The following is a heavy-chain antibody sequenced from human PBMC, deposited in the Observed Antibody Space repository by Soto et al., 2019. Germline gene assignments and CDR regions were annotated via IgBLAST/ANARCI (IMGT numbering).Heavy chain of an antibody. CDR2: IYYSGST. CDR1: GGSISSGGYY. V-gene: IGHV4-31*03. J-gene: IGHJ4*02. CDR3: ARGYLRTNFDY. Sequence: SETLSLTCTVSGGSISSGGYYWSWIRQHPGKGLEWIGYIYYSGSTYYNPSLKSRVTISVDTSKNQFSLKLSSVTAADTAVYYCARGYLRTNFDYWGQGTLVTVSS. D-gene: IGHD4-17*01.